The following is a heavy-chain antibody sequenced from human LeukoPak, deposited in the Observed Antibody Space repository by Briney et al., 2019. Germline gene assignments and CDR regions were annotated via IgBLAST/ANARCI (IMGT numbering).Heavy chain of an antibody. CDR3: ARHVTISGPYDASDI. CDR1: GDSISSYY. CDR2: IYYSGGT. D-gene: IGHD5-24*01. J-gene: IGHJ3*02. V-gene: IGHV4-59*08. Sequence: PSETLSLTCTVSGDSISSYYWSWIRQPPGKRLEWIGYIYYSGGTDYNPSLKSRVTISADTSKNQFSLKLRSVTAADTAVYYCARHVTISGPYDASDIWGQGTMVTVSP.